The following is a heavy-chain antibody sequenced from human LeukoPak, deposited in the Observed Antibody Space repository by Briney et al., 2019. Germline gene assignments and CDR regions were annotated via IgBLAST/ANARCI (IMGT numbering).Heavy chain of an antibody. CDR2: INHSGST. D-gene: IGHD3-16*02. CDR1: GGSFSGYY. CDR3: ASPYYDYVWGTYRHDAFGI. V-gene: IGHV4-34*01. Sequence: SETLSLTCAVYGGSFSGYYWSWIRQPPGKGLEWIGEINHSGSTNYNPSLKSRITVSVDTSKNQFSPKLNSVTAADTAVYYCASPYYDYVWGTYRHDAFGIWGQGTMVTVSS. J-gene: IGHJ3*02.